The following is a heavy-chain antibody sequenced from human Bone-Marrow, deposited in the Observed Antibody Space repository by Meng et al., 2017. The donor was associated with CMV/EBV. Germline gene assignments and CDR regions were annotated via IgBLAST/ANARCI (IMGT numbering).Heavy chain of an antibody. CDR3: ARLPGYCSGSSCYGYGMDV. Sequence: SETLSLTCTVSGGSVSSDAYYWSWIRQPPGKGLEWIGYIYDSGSTNYNPSLRSRVTISVDTSKNQFSLDLSSVTAADTAVYYCARLPGYCSGSSCYGYGMDVCGQGTTVTVSS. J-gene: IGHJ6*02. CDR1: GGSVSSDAYY. CDR2: IYDSGST. D-gene: IGHD2-15*01. V-gene: IGHV4-61*08.